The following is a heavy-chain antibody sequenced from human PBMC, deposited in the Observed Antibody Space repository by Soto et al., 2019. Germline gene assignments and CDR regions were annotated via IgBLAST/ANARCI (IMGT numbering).Heavy chain of an antibody. CDR2: IYYIGST. Sequence: QVQLQESGPGLVKPSETLSLTCTVSGGSISSYYWSWIRQPPGKGLEWIGYIYYIGSTNYNPSLKRRVTISVDTSKNQFSLKLSYVTAADTAVYYCAREARGAYCSGGSCPFDYWGQGTLVTVSS. J-gene: IGHJ4*02. CDR3: AREARGAYCSGGSCPFDY. D-gene: IGHD2-15*01. CDR1: GGSISSYY. V-gene: IGHV4-59*01.